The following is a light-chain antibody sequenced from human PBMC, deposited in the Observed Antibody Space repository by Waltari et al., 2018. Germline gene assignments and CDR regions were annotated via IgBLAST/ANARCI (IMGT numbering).Light chain of an antibody. CDR3: AAFDDTLGGHYV. V-gene: IGLV1-47*01. CDR2: TNN. CDR1: HSNIGTNS. J-gene: IGLJ1*01. Sequence: VLTQSPSASATPGQTLSISCSGSHSNIGTNSVHWYQQVPGTAPKLLIHTNNQRPSGVPDRFSGSKSGTSASLAISGLRSEDEADYYCAAFDDTLGGHYVFGPGTKVTVL.